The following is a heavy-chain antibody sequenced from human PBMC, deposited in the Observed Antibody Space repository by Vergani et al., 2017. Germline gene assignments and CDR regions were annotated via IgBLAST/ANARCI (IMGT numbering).Heavy chain of an antibody. Sequence: QVQLVQSGAEVKKPGSSVKVSCKASGGTFSSYTISWVRQAPGQGLEWMGRIIPILGIANYAQKFQGRVTITADKSTSTAYMELSSLRSEDTAVYYCARQGYCSSTSCYGYDYYYGMDVWSQGTSVTVSS. CDR2: IIPILGIA. CDR3: ARQGYCSSTSCYGYDYYYGMDV. CDR1: GGTFSSYT. J-gene: IGHJ6*02. V-gene: IGHV1-69*02. D-gene: IGHD2-2*01.